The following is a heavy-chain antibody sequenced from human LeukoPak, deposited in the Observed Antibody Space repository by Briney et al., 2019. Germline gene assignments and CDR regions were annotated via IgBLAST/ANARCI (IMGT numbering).Heavy chain of an antibody. CDR2: ISWNSGSI. J-gene: IGHJ4*02. Sequence: GGSLRLSCAASGFTFDDYAMHWVRQAPGHGLGWVSGISWNSGSIGYADSVKGRFTISRDNAKNSLYLQMNSLRAEDMALYYCAKDPYDILTGVDYWGQGTLVTVSS. CDR1: GFTFDDYA. D-gene: IGHD3-9*01. V-gene: IGHV3-9*03. CDR3: AKDPYDILTGVDY.